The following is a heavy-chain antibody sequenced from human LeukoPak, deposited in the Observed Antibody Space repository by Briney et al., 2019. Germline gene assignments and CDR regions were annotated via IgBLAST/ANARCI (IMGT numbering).Heavy chain of an antibody. CDR2: IYYSGTT. V-gene: IGHV4-59*12. CDR3: ARDLNFWSGYPDYYMDV. Sequence: SETLSLTCTVSGGSINSYYWSWIRQPPGKGLEWIGFIYYSGTTNYNPSLKSRVTISLDTSKKQFSLKLSSVTAADTAVYYCARDLNFWSGYPDYYMDVWGKGTTVTVSS. CDR1: GGSINSYY. D-gene: IGHD3-3*01. J-gene: IGHJ6*03.